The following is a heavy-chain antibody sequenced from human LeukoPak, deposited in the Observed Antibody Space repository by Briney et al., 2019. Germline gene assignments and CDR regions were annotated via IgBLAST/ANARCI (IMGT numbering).Heavy chain of an antibody. Sequence: GRSLRLSRAASGFTFDDYAMHWVRQAPGKGLEWVSGISWNSGRIDYADSVKGRFTISRDNAKNSLYVQMNSLRAEDTALYYCAKAVGAFGGVIVDYWGQGTLVTVSS. D-gene: IGHD3-16*02. CDR2: ISWNSGRI. CDR3: AKAVGAFGGVIVDY. CDR1: GFTFDDYA. V-gene: IGHV3-9*01. J-gene: IGHJ4*02.